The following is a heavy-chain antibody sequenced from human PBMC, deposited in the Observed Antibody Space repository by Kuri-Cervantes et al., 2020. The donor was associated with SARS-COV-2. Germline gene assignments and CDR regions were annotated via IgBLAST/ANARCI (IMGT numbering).Heavy chain of an antibody. CDR2: VNHRGDT. D-gene: IGHD3-9*01. CDR1: GYSISSGYY. V-gene: IGHV4-4*02. CDR3: ARAYGLLRYIYYMDV. Sequence: GSLRLSCAVSGYSISSGYYWTWIRQSPGKGLEWIGEVNHRGDTNYNPSLMGRVFISVDKSNSQFSLRLTSVTAADTAVYHCARAYGLLRYIYYMDVWGKGTTVTVSS. J-gene: IGHJ6*04.